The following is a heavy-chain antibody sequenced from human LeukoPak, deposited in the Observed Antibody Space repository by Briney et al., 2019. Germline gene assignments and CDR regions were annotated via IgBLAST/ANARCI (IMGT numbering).Heavy chain of an antibody. V-gene: IGHV1-18*01. D-gene: IGHD6-13*01. CDR3: ARGMYSSSWDY. CDR2: ISTYNGYT. Sequence: ASVKVSCKASGGTFSSYAISWVRQAPGQGLEWMGWISTYNGYTIYAQKVQGRVTMTTDTSMTAAYMELRSLTYDDTAVYYCARGMYSSSWDYWGQGTLVTVSS. CDR1: GGTFSSYA. J-gene: IGHJ4*02.